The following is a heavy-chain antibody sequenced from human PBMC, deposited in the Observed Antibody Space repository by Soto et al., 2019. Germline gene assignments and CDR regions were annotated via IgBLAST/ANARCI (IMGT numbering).Heavy chain of an antibody. D-gene: IGHD3-3*01. J-gene: IGHJ6*03. CDR3: AKLNTPDPGGVVIRSQTDYYYYMDV. V-gene: IGHV1-3*01. CDR1: GYTFTSYA. CDR2: INAGNGNT. Sequence: ASVKVSCKASGYTFTSYAMHWVRQAPGQRLEWMGWINAGNGNTKYSQKFQGRVTITRDTSASTAYMELSSLRSEDTAVYYCAKLNTPDPGGVVIRSQTDYYYYMDVWGKGTTVTVSS.